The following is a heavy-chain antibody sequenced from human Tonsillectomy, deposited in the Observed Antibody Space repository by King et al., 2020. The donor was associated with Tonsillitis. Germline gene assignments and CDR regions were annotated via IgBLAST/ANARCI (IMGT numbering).Heavy chain of an antibody. CDR2: ISAYNDNT. V-gene: IGHV1-18*01. D-gene: IGHD2-2*02. CDR3: ARGCHVPAAVRHYYYYYMDV. Sequence: QLVQSGAEVKKPGASVKVSCKASGYTLTSYGISWVRQAPGQGLEWMVWISAYNDNTSYAQNFQGRVTMTTDTSTRTAYIELRSLRSDDTAVYYGARGCHVPAAVRHYYYYYMDVWGKGTTVTVSS. J-gene: IGHJ6*03. CDR1: GYTLTSYG.